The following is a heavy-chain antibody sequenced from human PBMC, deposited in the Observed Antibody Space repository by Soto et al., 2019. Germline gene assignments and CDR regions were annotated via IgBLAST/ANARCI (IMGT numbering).Heavy chain of an antibody. CDR1: GGSISSGDSY. CDR3: ARDRGGYERIDY. Sequence: PSETLSLTCTVSGGSISSGDSYWSWIRQPPGKGLEWIGYTYYSGSTYYNPSLKSRVTISVDTSKNQFSLKLSSVTAADTAVYYCARDRGGYERIDYWGQGTLVTVSS. CDR2: TYYSGST. D-gene: IGHD5-12*01. V-gene: IGHV4-30-4*01. J-gene: IGHJ4*02.